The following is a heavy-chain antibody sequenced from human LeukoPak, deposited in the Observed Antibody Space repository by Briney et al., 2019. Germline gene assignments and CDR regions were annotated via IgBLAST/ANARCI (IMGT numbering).Heavy chain of an antibody. J-gene: IGHJ4*02. D-gene: IGHD6-25*01. CDR3: ARGAATGYYFDY. Sequence: GASVKVSCKASGYTFTVHNIHWVRQVPGQGLEWMGRINPNSGGTNYAQKFQGRVTMTGDPSIRTVYMELSRLTPDDTAVYYCARGAATGYYFDYWGLGALVTVSS. CDR2: INPNSGGT. CDR1: GYTFTVHN. V-gene: IGHV1-2*06.